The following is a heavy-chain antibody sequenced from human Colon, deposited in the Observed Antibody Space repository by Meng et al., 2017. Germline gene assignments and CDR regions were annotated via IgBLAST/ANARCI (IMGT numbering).Heavy chain of an antibody. D-gene: IGHD6-19*01. CDR3: AGDSSGYNWLDP. J-gene: IGHJ5*02. Sequence: ELAESVPGLVSPSENVSLTCTVFGGTISNYDWGWILPPPGKDLVWIGYIYYSGPTNYNPSLMRRVTISIHTSKNQFSLKLNSVTAAATAVYYCAGDSSGYNWLDPWGQGTLVTVSS. CDR2: IYYSGPT. V-gene: IGHV4-59*01. CDR1: GGTISNYD.